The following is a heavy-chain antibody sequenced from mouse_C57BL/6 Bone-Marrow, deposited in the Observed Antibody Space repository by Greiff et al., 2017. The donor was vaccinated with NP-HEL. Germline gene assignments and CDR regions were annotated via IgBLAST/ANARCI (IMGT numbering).Heavy chain of an antibody. V-gene: IGHV5-6*01. CDR2: ISSGGSYT. D-gene: IGHD2-5*01. CDR1: GFTFSSYG. J-gene: IGHJ2*01. Sequence: EVKLVESGGDLVKPGGSLKLSCAASGFTFSSYGMSWVRQTPDKRLEWVATISSGGSYTYYPDSVKGRFTITRDNAKNTLYLQMSSLKSEDTAMYYGARHRENSNYLDYWGQGTTLTVSS. CDR3: ARHRENSNYLDY.